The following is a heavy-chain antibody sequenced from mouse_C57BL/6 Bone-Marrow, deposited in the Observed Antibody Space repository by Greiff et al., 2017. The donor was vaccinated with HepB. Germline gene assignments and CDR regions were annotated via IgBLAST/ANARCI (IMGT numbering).Heavy chain of an antibody. Sequence: QVQLQQPGAELVKPGASVKLSCKASGYTFTSYWMHWVKQRPGQGLEWIGMIHPNSGSTNYNEKFKSKATLTVDKSSSTAYMQLSSLTSEDSAVYYCTRRGIYDYALYYWGQGPLSQSPQ. CDR3: TRRGIYDYALYY. D-gene: IGHD2-4*01. V-gene: IGHV1-64*01. J-gene: IGHJ2*01. CDR1: GYTFTSYW. CDR2: IHPNSGST.